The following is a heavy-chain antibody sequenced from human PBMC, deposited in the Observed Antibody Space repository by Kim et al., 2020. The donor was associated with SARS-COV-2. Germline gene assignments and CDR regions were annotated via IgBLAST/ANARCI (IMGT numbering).Heavy chain of an antibody. D-gene: IGHD1-26*01. Sequence: RTNYNPSLKSRVTISVNKSKNQFSLKRSSVTAADTAVYDCAREEHRRLDYWGQGTLVTVSS. CDR3: AREEHRRLDY. V-gene: IGHV4-34*01. J-gene: IGHJ4*02. CDR2: RT.